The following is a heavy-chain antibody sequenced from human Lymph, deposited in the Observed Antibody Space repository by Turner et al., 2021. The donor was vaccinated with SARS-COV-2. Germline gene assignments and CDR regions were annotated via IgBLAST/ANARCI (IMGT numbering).Heavy chain of an antibody. V-gene: IGHV3-33*01. CDR3: ARDGAVGATTGLDY. D-gene: IGHD1-26*01. CDR2: IWYDASNK. CDR1: GFTFSSNG. Sequence: QVQPVESGGGVVQPGRSLRLSCAASGFTFSSNGIHWVRQAPGEWLEWVAVIWYDASNKYYADSVKGRFTISRDNSKNTVYLQMNSLRAEDTAVYYCARDGAVGATTGLDYWGQGTLVTVSS. J-gene: IGHJ4*02.